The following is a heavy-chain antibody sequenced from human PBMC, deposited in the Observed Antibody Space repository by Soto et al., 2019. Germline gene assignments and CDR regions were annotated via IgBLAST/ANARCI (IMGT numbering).Heavy chain of an antibody. CDR2: INHSGST. CDR1: GGSFSGYY. CDR3: ARGRYGAAAGPPHFDY. V-gene: IGHV4-34*01. J-gene: IGHJ4*02. Sequence: PSETLSLTCAVDGGSFSGYYWSWIRQPPGKGLEWIGEINHSGSTNYNPSLKSRVTISVDTSKNQFSLKLSSVTAADTAVYYCARGRYGAAAGPPHFDYWGQGTLVTVSS. D-gene: IGHD6-13*01.